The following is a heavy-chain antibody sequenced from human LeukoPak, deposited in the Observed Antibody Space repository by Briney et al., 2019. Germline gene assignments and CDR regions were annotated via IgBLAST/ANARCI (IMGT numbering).Heavy chain of an antibody. V-gene: IGHV4-61*01. CDR2: IYYSGST. CDR3: ARDDNWSLDY. Sequence: SETLSLTCTVSGGSVSSGSYYWSWMRQPPGKGLEWIGNIYYSGSTNYNPSLKSRVTISVDTSKFQSSLKLTSVTAADTAVYYCARDDNWSLDYWGQGSLVTVSS. J-gene: IGHJ4*02. CDR1: GGSVSSGSYY. D-gene: IGHD1-1*01.